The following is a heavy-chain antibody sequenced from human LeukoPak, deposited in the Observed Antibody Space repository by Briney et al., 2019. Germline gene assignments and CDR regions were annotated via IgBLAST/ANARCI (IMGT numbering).Heavy chain of an antibody. V-gene: IGHV3-23*01. CDR1: GFTFSSYA. CDR2: ISGSGGGT. Sequence: PGGSLRLSCAASGFTFSSYAMSWVRQAPGKGLEWVSAISGSGGGTYYADSVKGRFTISRDNSKNTLYLQMNSLRAEDTAVYYCAKENSPRYSSSWPGAFDIWGQGTMVTVSS. J-gene: IGHJ3*02. D-gene: IGHD6-13*01. CDR3: AKENSPRYSSSWPGAFDI.